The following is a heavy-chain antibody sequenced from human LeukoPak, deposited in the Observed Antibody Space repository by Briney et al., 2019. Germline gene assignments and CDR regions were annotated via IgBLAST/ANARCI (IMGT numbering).Heavy chain of an antibody. D-gene: IGHD5-18*01. CDR2: ISYDGSNK. CDR3: ARDSRVSTTNGIQLWNY. Sequence: GGSLRLSCAASGFTFSSYGMHWVRQAPGKGLEWVAVISYDGSNKYYADSVKGRFTISRDNSKNTLYLQMNSLRAEDTAVYYCARDSRVSTTNGIQLWNYWGQGTLVTVSS. V-gene: IGHV3-30*03. CDR1: GFTFSSYG. J-gene: IGHJ4*02.